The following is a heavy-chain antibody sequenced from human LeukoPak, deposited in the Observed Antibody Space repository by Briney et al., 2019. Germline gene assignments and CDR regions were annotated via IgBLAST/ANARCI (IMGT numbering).Heavy chain of an antibody. CDR3: ARRCSSTSCLQC. Sequence: PGGSLRLSCAASGFTFSSYWMSWVRQAPGKGLEWVSYISSTGTTIYYADSVKGRFTISRDNAKNSVYLQMSSLRAEDTAIYYCARRCSSTSCLQCWGQGTLVTVSS. CDR1: GFTFSSYW. J-gene: IGHJ4*02. CDR2: ISSTGTTI. D-gene: IGHD2-2*01. V-gene: IGHV3-48*04.